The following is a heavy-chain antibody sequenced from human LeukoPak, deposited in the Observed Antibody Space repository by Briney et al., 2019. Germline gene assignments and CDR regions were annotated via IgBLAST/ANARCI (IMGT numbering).Heavy chain of an antibody. J-gene: IGHJ3*02. CDR3: ARLITGTTTAFDI. D-gene: IGHD1-7*01. CDR2: MYHSGST. CDR1: GYSISSGYY. Sequence: PSETLSLTCAVSGYSISSGYYWGWIRQPPGKGLEWIGSMYHSGSTYYNPSLKSRVTISVDTSKNQFSLKLSSVTAADTAVYYCARLITGTTTAFDIWGQGTMVTVSS. V-gene: IGHV4-38-2*01.